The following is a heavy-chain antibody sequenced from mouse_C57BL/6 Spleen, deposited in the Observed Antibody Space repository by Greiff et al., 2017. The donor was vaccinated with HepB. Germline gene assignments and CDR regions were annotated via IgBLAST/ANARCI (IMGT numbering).Heavy chain of an antibody. CDR3: ARNLLPKEAWFAY. CDR2: INPSNGGT. CDR1: GYTFTSYW. V-gene: IGHV1-53*01. J-gene: IGHJ3*01. D-gene: IGHD1-1*01. Sequence: QVQLQQSGTELVKPGASVKLSCKASGYTFTSYWMHWVKQRPGQGLEWIGNINPSNGGTNYNEKFKSKATLTVDKSSSTAYMQLSSLTSEDSAVYYCARNLLPKEAWFAYWGQGTLVTVSA.